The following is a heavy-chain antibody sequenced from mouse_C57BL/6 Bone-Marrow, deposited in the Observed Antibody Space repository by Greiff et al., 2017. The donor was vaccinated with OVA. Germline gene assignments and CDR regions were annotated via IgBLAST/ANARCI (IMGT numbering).Heavy chain of an antibody. CDR3: ARDRGLLKYFDV. V-gene: IGHV5-16*01. CDR1: GFTFSDYY. J-gene: IGHJ1*03. Sequence: VQLKESEGGLVQPGSSMKLSCTASGFTFSDYYMAWVRQVPEKGLEWVANINYDGSSTYYLDSLKSRFIISRDNAKNILYLQMSSLKSEDTATYYCARDRGLLKYFDVWGTGTTVTVSS. CDR2: INYDGSST. D-gene: IGHD2-3*01.